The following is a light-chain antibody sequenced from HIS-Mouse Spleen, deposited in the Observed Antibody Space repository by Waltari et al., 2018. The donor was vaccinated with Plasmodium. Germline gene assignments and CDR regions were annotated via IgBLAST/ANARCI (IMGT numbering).Light chain of an antibody. Sequence: ELLLPRPQATLSFSPGKKPPLPGGPSIVVGSSYLAWYQQKPGLAPRLLIYDASSRATGIPDRFSGSGSGTDFTLTISSLQSEDFAVYYCQQYGSSSYTFGPGTKLEIK. J-gene: IGKJ2*01. CDR2: DAS. CDR3: QQYGSSSYT. V-gene: IGKV3D-20*01. CDR1: IVVGSSY.